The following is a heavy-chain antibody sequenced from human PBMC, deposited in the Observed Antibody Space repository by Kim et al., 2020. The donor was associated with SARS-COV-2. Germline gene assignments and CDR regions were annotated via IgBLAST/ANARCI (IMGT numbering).Heavy chain of an antibody. CDR3: ARGHSSSWYPEGWFDP. V-gene: IGHV3-48*02. J-gene: IGHJ5*02. Sequence: GGSLRLSCAASGFTFSSYSMNWVRQAPGKGLEWVSYISSSSSTIYYADSVKGRFTISRDNAKNSLYLQMNSLRDEDTAVYYCARGHSSSWYPEGWFDPWGQGTLVTVSS. D-gene: IGHD6-13*01. CDR1: GFTFSSYS. CDR2: ISSSSSTI.